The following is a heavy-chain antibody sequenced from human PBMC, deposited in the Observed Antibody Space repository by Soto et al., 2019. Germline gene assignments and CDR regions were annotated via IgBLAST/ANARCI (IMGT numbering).Heavy chain of an antibody. D-gene: IGHD3-10*01. CDR3: ARDYMLRGRDSNWFDP. CDR1: GFTFSSYW. Sequence: EVQLVESGGGLVQPGGSLRLSCAASGFTFSSYWMHWVRQGPGKGLVWVARIKTDGSSTTYADSVKGRFAISRDNAKNTLYLQMNSLRGEDTAVYYCARDYMLRGRDSNWFDPWGQGALVTVSS. J-gene: IGHJ5*02. V-gene: IGHV3-74*01. CDR2: IKTDGSST.